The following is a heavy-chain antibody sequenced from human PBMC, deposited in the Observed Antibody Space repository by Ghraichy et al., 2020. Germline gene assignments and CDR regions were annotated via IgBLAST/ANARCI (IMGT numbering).Heavy chain of an antibody. CDR3: AGDTDFWSGYGFDT. V-gene: IGHV7-4-1*02. Sequence: KWVRRGPGQGVGWMGWINTNTGNPTYAQGFTGRFVFSVDSSVSTAYLQISSLKAEDTAVYDCAGDTDFWSGYGFDTWGQGTLVTVSA. CDR2: INTNTGNP. D-gene: IGHD3-3*01. J-gene: IGHJ5*02.